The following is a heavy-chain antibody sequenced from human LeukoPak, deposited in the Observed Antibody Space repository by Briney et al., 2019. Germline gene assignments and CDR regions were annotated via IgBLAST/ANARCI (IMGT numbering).Heavy chain of an antibody. CDR2: VYYSGST. CDR3: ARDRDSSGTTTDY. V-gene: IGHV4-39*07. Sequence: SETLSLTRTVSGGSISSSSYYWGWIRQPPGKGLEWIGSVYYSGSTYYNPSLKSRVTISVDTSKNQFSLKLSSVTAADTAVYYCARDRDSSGTTTDYWGQGTLVTVSS. J-gene: IGHJ4*02. CDR1: GGSISSSSYY. D-gene: IGHD3-22*01.